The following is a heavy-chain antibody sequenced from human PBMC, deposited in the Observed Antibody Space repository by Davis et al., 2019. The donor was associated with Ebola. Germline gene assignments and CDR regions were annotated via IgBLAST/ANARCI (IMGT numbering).Heavy chain of an antibody. CDR3: ARGRGDYYDSSGFRANWFDP. CDR1: GYTFTSYD. V-gene: IGHV1-8*01. D-gene: IGHD3-22*01. CDR2: MNPNSGNT. Sequence: ASVKVSCKASGYTFTSYDINWVRQATGQGLEWMGWMNPNSGNTGYAQKFQGRVTMTRNTSISTAYMELSSLRSEDTAVYYCARGRGDYYDSSGFRANWFDPWGQGTLVTVSS. J-gene: IGHJ5*02.